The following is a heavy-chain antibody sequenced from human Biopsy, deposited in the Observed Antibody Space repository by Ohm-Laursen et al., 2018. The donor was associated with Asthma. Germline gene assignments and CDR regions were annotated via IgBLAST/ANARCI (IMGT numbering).Heavy chain of an antibody. J-gene: IGHJ2*01. CDR1: GDSISSNSW. CDR3: ARAIGTGDWYFDV. V-gene: IGHV4-4*02. Sequence: TLSLTCSVSGDSISSNSWWTWVRQSPGRGLEWIGEIYYSGSTDYHPSLKGRVTISVAKSKNQFSLRLTSVTAADTAVYYCARAIGTGDWYFDVWGRGTLVTVSS. CDR2: IYYSGST. D-gene: IGHD1-1*01.